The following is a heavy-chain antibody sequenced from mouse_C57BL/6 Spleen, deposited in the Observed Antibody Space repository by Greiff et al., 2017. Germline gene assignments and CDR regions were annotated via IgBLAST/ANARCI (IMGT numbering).Heavy chain of an antibody. D-gene: IGHD1-1*01. CDR2: INPNNGGT. CDR3: ARMRIRSSSYAIDY. Sequence: VQLQQSGPELVKPGASVKISCKASGYTFTDYYMNWVKQSHGKSLEWIGDINPNNGGTSYNQKFKGKATLTVDKSSSTAYMELRSLTSEDSAVXYCARMRIRSSSYAIDYWGQGTSVTVSS. V-gene: IGHV1-26*01. J-gene: IGHJ4*01. CDR1: GYTFTDYY.